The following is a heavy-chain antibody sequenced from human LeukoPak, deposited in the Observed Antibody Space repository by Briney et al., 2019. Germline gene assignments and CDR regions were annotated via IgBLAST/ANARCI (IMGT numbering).Heavy chain of an antibody. D-gene: IGHD2-2*01. Sequence: SETLSLTCTVSGGSISSGGYYWSWIRQHPGKGLEWVGCIYDSESNYYDPSLKSRVTISVDTSKNQFSLKLSSVTAADTGVYYCARARPAGTSYYMHVWRKATPVTVSS. J-gene: IGHJ6*03. CDR1: GGSISSGGYY. CDR3: ARARPAGTSYYMHV. CDR2: IYDSESN. V-gene: IGHV4-31*03.